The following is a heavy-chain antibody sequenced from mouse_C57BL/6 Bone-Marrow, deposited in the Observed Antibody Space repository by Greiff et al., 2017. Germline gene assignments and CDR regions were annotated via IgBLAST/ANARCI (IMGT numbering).Heavy chain of an antibody. J-gene: IGHJ1*03. CDR3: ARKDWRITTVVARYFDV. D-gene: IGHD1-1*01. V-gene: IGHV14-3*01. CDR2: IAPATGNT. Sequence: VQLQQSVAELVRPGASVKLSCTASGFNIKNTYMHWVKQRPEQGLAWIGRIAPATGNTKYAPKFPGQATITADPYSNTAYLQHSSLTSEDTTIYYCARKDWRITTVVARYFDVWGTGTTVTGSS. CDR1: GFNIKNTY.